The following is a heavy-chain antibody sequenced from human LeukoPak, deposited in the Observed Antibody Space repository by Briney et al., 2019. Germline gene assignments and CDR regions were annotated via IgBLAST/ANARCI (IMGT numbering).Heavy chain of an antibody. CDR1: GGSISHYY. V-gene: IGHV4-59*01. CDR2: IYYSDVA. D-gene: IGHD3-10*01. CDR3: ARVGELLWFGYYYYYMDV. J-gene: IGHJ6*03. Sequence: SETLSLTCTVSGGSISHYYWTWIRQPPGKGLEWIGYIYYSDVANYNPSLKSRVSISVDTSKNQFSLKLSSVTAADTAVYYCARVGELLWFGYYYYYMDVWGKGTTVTVSS.